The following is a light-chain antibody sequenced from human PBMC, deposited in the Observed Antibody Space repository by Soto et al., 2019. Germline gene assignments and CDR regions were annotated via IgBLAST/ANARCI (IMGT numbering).Light chain of an antibody. CDR3: QQYSSHWT. CDR1: QSVSRC. V-gene: IGKV1-5*03. CDR2: DAS. J-gene: IGKJ1*01. Sequence: DIQMTQSPSTLSASVGDRVIITCRASQSVSRCLAWYQQKPGQAPKLLIHDASSLANGVPSRFSGSGSGTNFTLTIISLQHDDFSTYYCQQYSSHWTFGQGTKV.